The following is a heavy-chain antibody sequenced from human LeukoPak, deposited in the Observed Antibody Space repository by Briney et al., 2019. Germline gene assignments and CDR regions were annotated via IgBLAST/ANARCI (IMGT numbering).Heavy chain of an antibody. CDR1: GFTFSSYS. J-gene: IGHJ5*02. CDR3: ARSKRYFDTFDP. V-gene: IGHV3-21*01. D-gene: IGHD3-9*01. Sequence: AGGSLRLSCAASGFTFSSYSMNWVRQAPGKGLEWVSSISSSSSYIYYADSVKGRFTISRDNAKNSLYLQMNSLRAEDTAVYYCARSKRYFDTFDPWGQGTLVTVSS. CDR2: ISSSSSYI.